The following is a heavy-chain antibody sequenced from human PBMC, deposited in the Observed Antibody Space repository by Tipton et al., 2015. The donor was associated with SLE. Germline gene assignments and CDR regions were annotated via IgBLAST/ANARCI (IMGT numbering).Heavy chain of an antibody. CDR1: GFTFSSYA. Sequence: SLRLSCAASGFTFSSYAMSWVRQAPGKGLEWVSAISGSGGSTYYADSVKGRFTISRDNSKNTLYLQMNSLRAEDTAVYYCAKVYYGSSWLLAEYFQHWGQGTLVTVSS. D-gene: IGHD6-13*01. CDR2: ISGSGGST. CDR3: AKVYYGSSWLLAEYFQH. V-gene: IGHV3-23*01. J-gene: IGHJ1*01.